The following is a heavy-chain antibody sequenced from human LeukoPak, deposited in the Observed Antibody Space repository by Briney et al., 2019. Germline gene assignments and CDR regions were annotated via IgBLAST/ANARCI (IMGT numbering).Heavy chain of an antibody. Sequence: PGGSLRLSCAASGFTVSSNYMSWVRQAPGKGLEWVSVIYSGGSTCYADSVKGRFTISRDNSKNTLYLQMNSLRAEDTAVYYCARAKLGYYGMDVWGQGTTVTVSS. CDR3: ARAKLGYYGMDV. D-gene: IGHD3-16*01. CDR2: IYSGGST. V-gene: IGHV3-66*01. J-gene: IGHJ6*02. CDR1: GFTVSSNY.